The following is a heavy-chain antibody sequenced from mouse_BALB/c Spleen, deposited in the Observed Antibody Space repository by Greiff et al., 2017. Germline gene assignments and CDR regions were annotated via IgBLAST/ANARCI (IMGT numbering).Heavy chain of an antibody. V-gene: IGHV2-6-4*01. CDR1: GFSLSSYS. D-gene: IGHD1-1*01. CDR3: ASNYDGSSDFDY. J-gene: IGHJ2*01. Sequence: QVQLQQSGPGLVAPSQSLSITCTVSGFSLSSYSVHWVRQPPGKGLEWLGMIGGGGSTDYNSALKSRLSISKDNSKSQVFLRMNSLQTDDTAMYYCASNYDGSSDFDYWGQGTTLTVSS. CDR2: IGGGGST.